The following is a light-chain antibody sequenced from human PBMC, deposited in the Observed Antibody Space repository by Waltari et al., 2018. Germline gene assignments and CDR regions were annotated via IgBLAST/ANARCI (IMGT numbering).Light chain of an antibody. V-gene: IGKV3-20*01. CDR1: QSVSRA. Sequence: IVLTQSPGHLSFSPGERATLSCRASQSVSRALAWYQQKPGQAPRLLIYGASRRATGIPDRFSGSVSGTDFSLTITGLEPEDFAVYYCQHYVRLPATFGQGTKVEIK. CDR3: QHYVRLPAT. CDR2: GAS. J-gene: IGKJ1*01.